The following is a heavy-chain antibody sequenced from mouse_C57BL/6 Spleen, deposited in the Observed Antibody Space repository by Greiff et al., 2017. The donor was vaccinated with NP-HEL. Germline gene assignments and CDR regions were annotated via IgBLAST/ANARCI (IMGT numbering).Heavy chain of an antibody. CDR3: ARGDHKPQYYGSSYEGY. CDR1: GYSFTGYY. Sequence: EVQLQQSGPELVKPGASVKISCKASGYSFTGYYMNWVKQSPEKSLEWIGEINPSTGGTTYNQKFKAKATLTVDKSSSTAYMQLKSLTSEDSAVYYCARGDHKPQYYGSSYEGYWGQGTTLTVSS. J-gene: IGHJ2*01. CDR2: INPSTGGT. V-gene: IGHV1-42*01. D-gene: IGHD1-1*01.